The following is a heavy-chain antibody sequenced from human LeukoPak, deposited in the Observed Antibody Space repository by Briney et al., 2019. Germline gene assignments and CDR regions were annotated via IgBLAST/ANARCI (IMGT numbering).Heavy chain of an antibody. J-gene: IGHJ4*02. Sequence: GGSLRLSCAASGFTFSGSAIHWVRQASGKGLEWLGRIRSKANSYATAYGASVEGRFTISRDDSKNTAYLQMNSLITEDTAVYFCTALGVAAAGMDYWGQGTLVTVSS. CDR2: IRSKANSYAT. CDR3: TALGVAAAGMDY. D-gene: IGHD6-13*01. CDR1: GFTFSGSA. V-gene: IGHV3-73*01.